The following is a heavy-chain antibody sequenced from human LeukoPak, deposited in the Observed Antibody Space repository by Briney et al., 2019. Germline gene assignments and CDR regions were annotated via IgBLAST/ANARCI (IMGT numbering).Heavy chain of an antibody. Sequence: PSETLSLTCAVYGGSFSGYYWSWIRQPPGKGLEWIGEINHSGSTNYNPSLKSRVTISVDTSKNQFSLKLSSVTAADTAVYYCARDLGRRDVVVVPAAPVGYMDVWGKGTTVTVSS. V-gene: IGHV4-34*01. CDR1: GGSFSGYY. J-gene: IGHJ6*03. CDR3: ARDLGRRDVVVVPAAPVGYMDV. D-gene: IGHD2-2*01. CDR2: INHSGST.